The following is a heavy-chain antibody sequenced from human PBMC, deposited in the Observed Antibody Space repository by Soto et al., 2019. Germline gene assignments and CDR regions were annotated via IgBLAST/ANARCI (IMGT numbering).Heavy chain of an antibody. D-gene: IGHD1-26*01. V-gene: IGHV3-74*01. CDR1: KFSFSGYW. Sequence: EVQLVESGGGLVQPGGSLRLSCAASKFSFSGYWMHWVRQAPGKGLMWVSRVNPDGSTTTYADSVKGQFTISRDNAKNTVFLQMNSLRADDTAVYYCAKVASGSYDWFDPWGQGTLVTVSS. J-gene: IGHJ5*02. CDR3: AKVASGSYDWFDP. CDR2: VNPDGSTT.